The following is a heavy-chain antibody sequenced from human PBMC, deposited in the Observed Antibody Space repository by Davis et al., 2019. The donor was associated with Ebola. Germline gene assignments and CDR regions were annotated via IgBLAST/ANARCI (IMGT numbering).Heavy chain of an antibody. CDR2: INHSGST. Sequence: MPSETLSLTCAVYGGSFGGYYWSWIRQPPGKGLEWIGEINHSGSTNYNPSLKSRITISVDTSKNQFSLKLSSVTAADTAVYYCARGLYYYDNSGYLGYWGQGTLVTVSS. CDR1: GGSFGGYY. D-gene: IGHD3-22*01. J-gene: IGHJ4*02. CDR3: ARGLYYYDNSGYLGY. V-gene: IGHV4-34*01.